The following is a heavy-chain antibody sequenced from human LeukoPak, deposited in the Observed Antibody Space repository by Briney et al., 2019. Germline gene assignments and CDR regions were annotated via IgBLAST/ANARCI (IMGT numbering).Heavy chain of an antibody. Sequence: SETLSLTCGVSGHSFSSDSFWGWIRQPPGQGLEWNGSIHERGSTFYNPSLKSRVTISIDTSKNQFSLNVNSVTAADTAVYYCARASRPSNSWFDPWGQGTVVTVSS. CDR2: IHERGST. D-gene: IGHD6-6*01. CDR3: ARASRPSNSWFDP. CDR1: GHSFSSDSF. J-gene: IGHJ5*02. V-gene: IGHV4-38-2*01.